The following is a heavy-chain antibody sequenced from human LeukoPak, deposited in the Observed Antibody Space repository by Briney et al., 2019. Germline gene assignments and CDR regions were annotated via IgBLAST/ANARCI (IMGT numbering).Heavy chain of an antibody. Sequence: GGSLRLSCAASGFTFSSYSMNWVRQAPGKGLEWVSYITSSSSIIYYADSVKGRFTISRDNSENTLYLQMNSLRPEDTAVYYCAGSLRYFDWLEDYWGQGTLVTVSS. CDR2: ITSSSSII. J-gene: IGHJ4*02. V-gene: IGHV3-48*01. CDR3: AGSLRYFDWLEDY. CDR1: GFTFSSYS. D-gene: IGHD3-9*01.